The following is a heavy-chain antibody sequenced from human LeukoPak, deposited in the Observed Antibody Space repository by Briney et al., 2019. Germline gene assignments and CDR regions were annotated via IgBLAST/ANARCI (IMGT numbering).Heavy chain of an antibody. CDR3: AREGLDY. Sequence: GASVKVSCKASGYTFTNYDINWVRQATEQGLEWMGYKNPNSGNSAYAQKFQGRVTITTDASITTAYMELSGLRSEDTALYYCAREGLDYWGRGTLVTVSS. CDR1: GYTFTNYD. J-gene: IGHJ4*02. V-gene: IGHV1-8*01. CDR2: KNPNSGNS.